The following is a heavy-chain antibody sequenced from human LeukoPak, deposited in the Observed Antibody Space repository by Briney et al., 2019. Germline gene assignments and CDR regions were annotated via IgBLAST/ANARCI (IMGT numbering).Heavy chain of an antibody. V-gene: IGHV1-18*01. Sequence: ASVKVSCKASGYTFTSYGISWVRQAPGQGLEWMGWISAYNGNTNYAQKLQGRVTMTTDTSTSTAYMELRSLRSDDTAVYYCARDSLGYCSSTSCPQYYYYGMDVWGQGTTATVSS. D-gene: IGHD2-2*01. CDR2: ISAYNGNT. J-gene: IGHJ6*02. CDR1: GYTFTSYG. CDR3: ARDSLGYCSSTSCPQYYYYGMDV.